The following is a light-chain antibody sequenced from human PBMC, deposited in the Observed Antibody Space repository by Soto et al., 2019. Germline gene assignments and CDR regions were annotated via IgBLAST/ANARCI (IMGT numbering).Light chain of an antibody. CDR2: EAS. Sequence: DIQLAQSPSTLSASVGDRITITCRATQSINWLAWYQQKPGKAPKLLIFEASRLESGVPSRFSGSGSGTEFTLTITSLQSDVCGTYYCQHYDTYPPMCTFGQGTKV. V-gene: IGKV1-5*03. CDR1: QSINW. CDR3: QHYDTYPPMCT. J-gene: IGKJ1*01.